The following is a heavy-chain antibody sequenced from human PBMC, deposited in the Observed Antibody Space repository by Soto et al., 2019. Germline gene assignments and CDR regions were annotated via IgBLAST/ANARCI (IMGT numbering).Heavy chain of an antibody. CDR2: IIPIFGTA. V-gene: IGHV1-69*13. CDR1: GCTFSSYA. J-gene: IGHJ5*02. D-gene: IGHD3-10*01. Sequence: SVKVSCKASGCTFSSYAISWVRQAPGQGLEWMGGIIPIFGTANYAQKFQGRVTITADESTSTAYMELSSLRSEDTAVYYCARGFTMLRGVIHPWFEPWGQATLVSVS. CDR3: ARGFTMLRGVIHPWFEP.